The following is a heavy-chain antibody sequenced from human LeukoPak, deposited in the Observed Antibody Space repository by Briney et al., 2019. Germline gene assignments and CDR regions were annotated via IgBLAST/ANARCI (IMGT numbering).Heavy chain of an antibody. CDR1: GGTFSSYA. D-gene: IGHD6-13*01. Sequence: SVKVSCKASGGTFSSYAISWVRQAPGQGLEWMGRIIPILGIANYAQKVQGRVTITADKSTSTAYMELSSLRSEDTAVYYCATNTGALLIQYDERIAAAGTEYYYYGMDVWGQGTTVTVSS. CDR3: ATNTGALLIQYDERIAAAGTEYYYYGMDV. V-gene: IGHV1-69*04. CDR2: IIPILGIA. J-gene: IGHJ6*02.